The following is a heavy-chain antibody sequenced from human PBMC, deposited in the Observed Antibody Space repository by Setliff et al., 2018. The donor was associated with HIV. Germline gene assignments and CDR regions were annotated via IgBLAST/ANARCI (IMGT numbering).Heavy chain of an antibody. CDR2: IYTSGST. CDR3: ARTVGELKHYNYYYTIDV. Sequence: PSETLSLTCTVSGGSISNYYWSWIRQPPGKGLEWIGYIYTSGSTNYNPSLKSRVTISVDTSKNQFSLKLSTVTAADTAVYYCARTVGELKHYNYYYTIDVWGQGTTVTVS. J-gene: IGHJ6*02. V-gene: IGHV4-4*09. CDR1: GGSISNYY. D-gene: IGHD3-10*01.